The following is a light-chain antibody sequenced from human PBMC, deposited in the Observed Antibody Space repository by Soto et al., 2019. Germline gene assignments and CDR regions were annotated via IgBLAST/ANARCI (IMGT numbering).Light chain of an antibody. CDR3: CSNAVGSTYV. V-gene: IGLV2-23*01. Sequence: QSVLTQPASVSGSPGQSITISFTGTSTDVGSHKLVSWYQQYPGNAPKLIIFEAYKRPSWVSNRFSGSKSGSTASLTISGLQAEDEADYYCCSNAVGSTYVFGTGTKLTVL. CDR2: EAY. J-gene: IGLJ1*01. CDR1: STDVGSHKL.